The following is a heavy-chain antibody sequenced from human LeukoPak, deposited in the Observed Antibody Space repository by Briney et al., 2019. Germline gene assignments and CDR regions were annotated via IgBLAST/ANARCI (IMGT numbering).Heavy chain of an antibody. CDR1: GGSIRSYY. D-gene: IGHD6-19*01. J-gene: IGHJ4*02. Sequence: PSETLPLTCTVSGGSIRSYYWSWIRQPAEKGLEWIGRIYISGSTNYNPSLKSRVTMSVDTSKNQFSLKLSSVTAADTAMYYCARAPEFSSGWLLDYWGQGTLVTVSS. CDR3: ARAPEFSSGWLLDY. V-gene: IGHV4-4*07. CDR2: IYISGST.